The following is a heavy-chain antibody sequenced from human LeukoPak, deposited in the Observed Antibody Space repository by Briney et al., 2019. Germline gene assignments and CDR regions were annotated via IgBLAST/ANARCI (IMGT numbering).Heavy chain of an antibody. CDR2: ISSSSSYI. CDR3: ARDKPDSSPSDAFDI. D-gene: IGHD3-22*01. V-gene: IGHV3-21*01. CDR1: GFTFSSYS. J-gene: IGHJ3*02. Sequence: GGSLRLSCAASGFTFSSYSMNWVRQAPGKGLEWVSSISSSSSYIYYADSVKGRFTISRDNAKNSLYLQMNSLRAEDTAVYDCARDKPDSSPSDAFDIWGQGTMVTVSS.